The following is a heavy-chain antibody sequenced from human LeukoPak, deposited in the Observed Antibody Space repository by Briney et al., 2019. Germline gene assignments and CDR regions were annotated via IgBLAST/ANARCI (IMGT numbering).Heavy chain of an antibody. V-gene: IGHV1-8*01. Sequence: GASVKVSCKASGYTFTSYDINWVRQATGQGLKWMGWMNPNSGNTGYAQKFQGRVTMTRNTSISTAYMELSSLRSEDTAVYYCARGRGVINNYYYYYGMDVWGQGTTVTVSS. CDR2: MNPNSGNT. D-gene: IGHD3-10*01. J-gene: IGHJ6*02. CDR3: ARGRGVINNYYYYYGMDV. CDR1: GYTFTSYD.